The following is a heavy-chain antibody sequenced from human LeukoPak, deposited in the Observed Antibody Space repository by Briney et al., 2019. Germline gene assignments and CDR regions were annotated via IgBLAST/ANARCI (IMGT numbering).Heavy chain of an antibody. V-gene: IGHV4-39*07. CDR1: GGSIRSSSYY. J-gene: IGHJ4*02. D-gene: IGHD3-10*01. CDR2: IYYSGST. CDR3: ARGVPYYYGSGSFTFDY. Sequence: SETLSLTCIVSGGSIRSSSYYWGWIRQPPGKGLEWIGSIYYSGSTYYNPSLKSRVTISVDTSKNQFSLKLSSVTAADTAVYYCARGVPYYYGSGSFTFDYWGQGTLVTVSS.